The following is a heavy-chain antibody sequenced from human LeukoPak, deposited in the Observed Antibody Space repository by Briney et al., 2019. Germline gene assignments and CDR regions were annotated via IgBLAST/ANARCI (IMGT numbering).Heavy chain of an antibody. CDR1: GFSFSSYS. CDR3: ARDRGRLNKDAFDI. Sequence: GGSLRLSCAASGFSFSSYSMNWVRQAPGKGLEWVSYISSSTIYYADSVKGRFTISRDNAKNSLYLQMNSLRAEDTAVYYCARDRGRLNKDAFDIWGQGTMVTVSS. D-gene: IGHD1/OR15-1a*01. CDR2: ISSSTI. V-gene: IGHV3-48*01. J-gene: IGHJ3*02.